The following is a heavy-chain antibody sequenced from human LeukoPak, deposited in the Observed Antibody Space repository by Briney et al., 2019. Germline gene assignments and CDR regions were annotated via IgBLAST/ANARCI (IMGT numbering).Heavy chain of an antibody. CDR3: ARGSGWFDP. V-gene: IGHV4-34*01. J-gene: IGHJ5*02. CDR1: GGSFSGYY. Sequence: RSSETLSLTCAVSGGSFSGYYWTWIRQPPGKGLEWIGEINHSGNANYNPSLKSRVTISVDTSKNQFSLKLSSVTAADTAVYYCARGSGWFDPWGQGTLVTVSS. CDR2: INHSGNA. D-gene: IGHD3-10*01.